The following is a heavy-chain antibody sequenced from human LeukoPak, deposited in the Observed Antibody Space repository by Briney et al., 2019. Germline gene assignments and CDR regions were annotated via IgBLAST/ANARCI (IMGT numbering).Heavy chain of an antibody. Sequence: GRSLRLSCAASGFTFSSYGMHWVRQAPGKGLEGVAVIWYDGSNKYYADSVKGRFTISRDNSKNTLYLQMNSLRAEDTAVYYCARSSYDILTGYYEYYFDYWGQGTLVTVSS. D-gene: IGHD3-9*01. V-gene: IGHV3-33*01. CDR1: GFTFSSYG. CDR3: ARSSYDILTGYYEYYFDY. CDR2: IWYDGSNK. J-gene: IGHJ4*02.